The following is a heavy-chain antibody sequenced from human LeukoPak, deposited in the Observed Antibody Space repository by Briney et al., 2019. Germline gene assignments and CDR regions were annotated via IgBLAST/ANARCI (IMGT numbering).Heavy chain of an antibody. CDR3: ARGSPAARWFDP. D-gene: IGHD2-15*01. CDR1: GYSFTSYD. J-gene: IGHJ5*02. V-gene: IGHV1-8*01. Sequence: ASVKVSCKASGYSFTSYDINWVRQATGQGLEWMGWMNPNSGNTGYAQKFQGRVTITRNTSISTAYMELSSLRSEDTAVYYCARGSPAARWFDPWGQGTLVTVSS. CDR2: MNPNSGNT.